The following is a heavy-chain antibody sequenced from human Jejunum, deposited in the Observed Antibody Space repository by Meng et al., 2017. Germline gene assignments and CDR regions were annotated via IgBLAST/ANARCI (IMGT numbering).Heavy chain of an antibody. CDR1: GYTFTSCA. D-gene: IGHD6-19*01. J-gene: IGHJ4*02. Sequence: QVQLVQSGAEVKKPGASGKVSCKASGYTFTSCAMHWVRQAPGQRLEWMGWINAGNGNTKYSQKFQGRVTFTRDTSASTAYMELSSLESEDTAVYYCATLNIAVAGYWGQGTLVTVSS. CDR3: ATLNIAVAGY. V-gene: IGHV1-3*01. CDR2: INAGNGNT.